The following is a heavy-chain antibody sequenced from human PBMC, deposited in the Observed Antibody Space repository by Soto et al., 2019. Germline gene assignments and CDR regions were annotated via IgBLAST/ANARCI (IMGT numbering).Heavy chain of an antibody. V-gene: IGHV4-59*01. Sequence: RSLTFNVSGASLTKIYWRWIRQPPGKGLEWIGNVFYSGATRYNPSLKSRVSMSVDTSKSHFSLRLTFVNAADTAVYYCARERIGKDYDYGMDVWGQGTTVTVSS. CDR1: GASLTKIY. J-gene: IGHJ6*02. CDR3: ARERIGKDYDYGMDV. CDR2: VFYSGAT. D-gene: IGHD3-16*01.